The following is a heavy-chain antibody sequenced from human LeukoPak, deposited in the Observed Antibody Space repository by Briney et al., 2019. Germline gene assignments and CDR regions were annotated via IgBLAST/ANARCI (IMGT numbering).Heavy chain of an antibody. CDR2: ISSSSSYI. J-gene: IGHJ4*02. D-gene: IGHD3-10*01. CDR3: ARAEDGSGVPDY. CDR1: GFTFSSYS. Sequence: PGGSLRLSCAASGFTFSSYSMNRVRQAPGKGLEWVSSISSSSSYIYYADSVKGRFTISRDNAKNSLYLQMNSLRAEDTAVYYCARAEDGSGVPDYWGQGTLVTVSS. V-gene: IGHV3-21*01.